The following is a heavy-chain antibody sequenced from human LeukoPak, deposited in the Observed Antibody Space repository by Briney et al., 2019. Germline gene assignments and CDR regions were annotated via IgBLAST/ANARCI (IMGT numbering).Heavy chain of an antibody. J-gene: IGHJ6*02. CDR2: INPNSGGT. CDR1: GYTFTGYY. D-gene: IGHD6-13*01. V-gene: IGHV1-2*04. CDR3: ATLAAAGNHYYYGMDV. Sequence: ASVKVSCKASGYTFTGYYMHWVRQAPGQGLEWMGWINPNSGGTNYAQKFQGWVTMTRDTSISTAYMELSRLRSDDTAVYYCATLAAAGNHYYYGMDVWGQGTTVTVSS.